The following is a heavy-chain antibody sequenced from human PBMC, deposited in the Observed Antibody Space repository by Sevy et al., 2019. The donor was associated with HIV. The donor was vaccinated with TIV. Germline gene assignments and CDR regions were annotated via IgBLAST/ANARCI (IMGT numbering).Heavy chain of an antibody. J-gene: IGHJ6*02. Sequence: ASVKVSCKASGGTFSSYAISWVRQAPGQGLEWMGGIIPIFGTANYAQKFQGRVTITADESTSTAYMELSSLRSEDTAVYYCTRGNGSPIVVVPAVAIRSPDYYYYYGMDVWGQGTTVTVSS. CDR3: TRGNGSPIVVVPAVAIRSPDYYYYYGMDV. D-gene: IGHD2-2*01. V-gene: IGHV1-69*13. CDR2: IIPIFGTA. CDR1: GGTFSSYA.